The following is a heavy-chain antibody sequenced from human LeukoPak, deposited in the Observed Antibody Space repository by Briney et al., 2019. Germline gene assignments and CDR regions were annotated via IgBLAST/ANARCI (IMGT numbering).Heavy chain of an antibody. J-gene: IGHJ5*02. V-gene: IGHV1-46*01. CDR2: INPSGGST. CDR1: GYTFTSYY. D-gene: IGHD1-26*01. Sequence: ASVKVSCKASGYTFTSYYMHWVRQAPGQGLEWMGIINPSGGSTSYAQKFQGRVTMTRDTSTSTVYMELSSLRSGDTAVYYCARAPVSGSYYRWGHWFDPWGQGTLVTVSS. CDR3: ARAPVSGSYYRWGHWFDP.